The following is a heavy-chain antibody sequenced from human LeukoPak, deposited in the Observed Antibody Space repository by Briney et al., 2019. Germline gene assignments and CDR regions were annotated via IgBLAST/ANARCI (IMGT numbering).Heavy chain of an antibody. CDR2: INSDGSST. Sequence: GGSLRLSCAASGFTFSNYWMHWVRQAPGKGLVWVSRINSDGSSTTSADSVKGRFTISRDNAKNTLYLQMNSLRAEDTAVYYCARDLIAAAGKGFDYWGQGTLVTVSS. CDR3: ARDLIAAAGKGFDY. V-gene: IGHV3-74*01. CDR1: GFTFSNYW. J-gene: IGHJ4*02. D-gene: IGHD6-13*01.